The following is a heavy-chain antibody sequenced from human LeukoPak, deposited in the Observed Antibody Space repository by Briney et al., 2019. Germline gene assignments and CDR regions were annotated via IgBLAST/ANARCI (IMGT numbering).Heavy chain of an antibody. V-gene: IGHV1-24*01. CDR3: ATGLSYYYDSSGYSTHGAFDI. D-gene: IGHD3-22*01. CDR1: GYSLSEVS. J-gene: IGHJ3*02. CDR2: FDPEDGET. Sequence: ASVKVSCKVSGYSLSEVSIHWVRQAPGKRPEWLGGFDPEDGETIYAQKFQGRVTMTEDTSTDTAYMELSSLRSEDTAVYYCATGLSYYYDSSGYSTHGAFDIWGQGTMVTVSS.